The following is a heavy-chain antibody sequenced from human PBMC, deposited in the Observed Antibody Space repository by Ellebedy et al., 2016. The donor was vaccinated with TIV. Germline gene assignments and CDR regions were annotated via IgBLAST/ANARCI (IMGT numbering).Heavy chain of an antibody. CDR2: TYHRSRWYN. CDR1: GDSVSSYSFA. J-gene: IGHJ6*02. CDR3: ARDSHGERYNMDV. D-gene: IGHD4-17*01. Sequence: SQTLSLTCAISGDSVSSYSFAWNWIRQSPSRGLEWLGRTYHRSRWYNDYAESVKSRITINPDTSKNEFSLQLNSVTPEDTAVYYCARDSHGERYNMDVWGQGTTVTVSS. V-gene: IGHV6-1*01.